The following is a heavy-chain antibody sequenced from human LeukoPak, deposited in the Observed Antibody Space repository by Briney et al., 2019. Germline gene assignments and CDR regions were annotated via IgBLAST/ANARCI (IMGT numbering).Heavy chain of an antibody. CDR1: GFTFSNYY. V-gene: IGHV3-48*01. J-gene: IGHJ3*02. Sequence: GGSLRLSCAASGFTFSNYYMNWVRQAPGKGLEWVSYISGSSSTIYYADSVKGRFTISRDNAKNSLYLQVHSLRAEDTAVYYCARDQGGGTFDIWGQGTMVTVSS. CDR3: ARDQGGGTFDI. D-gene: IGHD3-16*01. CDR2: ISGSSSTI.